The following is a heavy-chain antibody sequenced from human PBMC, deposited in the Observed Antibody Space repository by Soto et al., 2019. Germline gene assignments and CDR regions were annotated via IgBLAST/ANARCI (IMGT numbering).Heavy chain of an antibody. CDR2: ISYDGSNK. J-gene: IGHJ2*01. D-gene: IGHD2-2*02. V-gene: IGHV3-30-3*01. CDR3: AREGYQLLYRWYFDL. CDR1: GFTFSSYA. Sequence: QVQLVESGGGVVQPGRSLRLSCAASGFTFSSYAMHWVRQAPGKGLEWVAVISYDGSNKYYADSVKGRFTISRDNSKNTLYLQMNSLRAEDTAVYYCAREGYQLLYRWYFDLWGRGTLVTVSS.